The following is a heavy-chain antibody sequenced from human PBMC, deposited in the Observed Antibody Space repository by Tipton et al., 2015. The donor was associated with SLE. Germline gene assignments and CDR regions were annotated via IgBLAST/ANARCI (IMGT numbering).Heavy chain of an antibody. D-gene: IGHD3-3*01. CDR3: ARGFTFPAS. CDR2: IFYSGST. J-gene: IGHJ4*02. Sequence: TLSLTCSVSAGSISDYYWSWIRQPPGKGLEWIGYIFYSGSTNYNPSLKSRVSISVDTSKNQFYLTLSSVTAADTDIYYCARGFTFPASWGQGTLVSVSS. CDR1: AGSISDYY. V-gene: IGHV4-59*01.